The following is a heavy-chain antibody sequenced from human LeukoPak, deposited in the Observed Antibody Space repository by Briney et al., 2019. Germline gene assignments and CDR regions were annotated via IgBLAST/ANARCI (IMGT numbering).Heavy chain of an antibody. CDR2: ISSDGGST. D-gene: IGHD3/OR15-3a*01. CDR3: ATIGLGAY. Sequence: GRSLRLSCAASGFTFSTYWMHWVRLPPGKGLVWVSRISSDGGSTTYAASVKGRFTIYRDHAKSTVYLQMNSPRAEDSAVYYCATIGLGAYWGQGTLVTVSS. V-gene: IGHV3-74*01. CDR1: GFTFSTYW. J-gene: IGHJ4*02.